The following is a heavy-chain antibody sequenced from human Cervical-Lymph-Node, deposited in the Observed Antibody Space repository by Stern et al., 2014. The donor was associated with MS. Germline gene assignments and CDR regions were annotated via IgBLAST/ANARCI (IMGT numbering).Heavy chain of an antibody. CDR1: GDTFIKYG. CDR3: ARDRGIAAAGAALPFDY. CDR2: IITLFGTA. J-gene: IGHJ4*02. Sequence: VQLVESGAEVKRPGSSVKVSCKASGDTFIKYGIGWVRQVPGQGPEWMGGIITLFGTAKYVQKFQGRCTIPADMSTSTAYMELSSLRSEDSAVYYCARDRGIAAAGAALPFDYWGQGTLVFVSA. D-gene: IGHD6-13*01. V-gene: IGHV1-69*06.